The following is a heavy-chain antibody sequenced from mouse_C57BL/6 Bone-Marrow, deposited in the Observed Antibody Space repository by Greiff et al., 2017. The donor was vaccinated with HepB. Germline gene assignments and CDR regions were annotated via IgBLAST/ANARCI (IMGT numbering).Heavy chain of an antibody. CDR1: GFTFSSYA. CDR2: ISDGGSYT. Sequence: EVKLMESGGGLVKPGGSLKLSCAASGFTFSSYAMSWVRQTPEKRLEWVATISDGGSYTYYPENVKGRFTISRDNAKNNLYLQMSHLKSEDTAMYYCARAGYPYFDYWGQGTTLTVSS. CDR3: ARAGYPYFDY. J-gene: IGHJ2*01. V-gene: IGHV5-4*03. D-gene: IGHD2-2*01.